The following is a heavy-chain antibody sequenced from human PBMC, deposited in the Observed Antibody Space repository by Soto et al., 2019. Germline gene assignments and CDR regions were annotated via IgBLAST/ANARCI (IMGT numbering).Heavy chain of an antibody. Sequence: VGSLRLSCAASGFTFSSYAMSWVRQAPGKGLEWVSAISGSGGSTYYADSVKGRFTISRDNSKNTLYVQMNSLRAEDTAVYYCAKATSSRGYSGYDRNWGQGTLVTVSS. CDR2: ISGSGGST. J-gene: IGHJ4*02. V-gene: IGHV3-23*01. CDR1: GFTFSSYA. D-gene: IGHD5-12*01. CDR3: AKATSSRGYSGYDRN.